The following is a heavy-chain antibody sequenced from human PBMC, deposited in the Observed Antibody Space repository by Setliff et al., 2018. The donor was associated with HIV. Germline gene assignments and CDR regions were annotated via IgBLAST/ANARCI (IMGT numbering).Heavy chain of an antibody. D-gene: IGHD3-10*01. CDR3: TRVRDHYDSGTYYRPLHFFDS. V-gene: IGHV4-34*01. Sequence: SETLSLTCAVYGGSFSGYFWSWVRQSPGKGLEWIGEINHNRKTNYNPSLKSRVTISIDRSKNQFSLKLNSVIAADTAVYCCTRVRDHYDSGTYYRPLHFFDSWGQGTLVTVSS. CDR1: GGSFSGYF. CDR2: INHNRKT. J-gene: IGHJ4*02.